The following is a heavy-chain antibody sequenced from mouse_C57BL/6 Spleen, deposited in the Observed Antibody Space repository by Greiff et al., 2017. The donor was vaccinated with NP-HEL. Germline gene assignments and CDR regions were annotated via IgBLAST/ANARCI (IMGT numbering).Heavy chain of an antibody. J-gene: IGHJ2*01. V-gene: IGHV5-9-1*02. CDR2: ISSGGDYI. Sequence: EVHLVESGEGLVKPGGSLKLSCAASGFTFSSYAMSWVRQTPEKRLEWVAYISSGGDYIYYADTVKGRFTISRDNARNTLYLQMSSLKSEDTAMYYCTRVDDYAYFDYWGQGTTLTVSS. D-gene: IGHD2-4*01. CDR1: GFTFSSYA. CDR3: TRVDDYAYFDY.